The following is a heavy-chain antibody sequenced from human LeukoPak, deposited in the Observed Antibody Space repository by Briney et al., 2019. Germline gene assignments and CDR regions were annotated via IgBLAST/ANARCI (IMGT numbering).Heavy chain of an antibody. CDR2: IYSGGIT. CDR1: GFTVSSNY. J-gene: IGHJ4*02. Sequence: GGSLRLSCAASGFTVSSNYMSWVRQAPGKGLEGVSVIYSGGITYYPDSVKGRFTISRDNSKNTLYLQMNSLRAEDTAVYYCARDWGDILYGGQGTLVTVSS. V-gene: IGHV3-66*01. CDR3: ARDWGDILY. D-gene: IGHD3-16*01.